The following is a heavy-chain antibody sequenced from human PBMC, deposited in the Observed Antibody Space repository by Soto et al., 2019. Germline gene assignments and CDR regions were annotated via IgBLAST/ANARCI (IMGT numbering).Heavy chain of an antibody. CDR3: ARNYYYGSDPEPDY. J-gene: IGHJ4*02. CDR2: ISAYNGST. Sequence: ASVKVSCKASGYTFTSYGISWVRQAPGQGLEWMGWISAYNGSTNYAQKLQGRVTMTTDTSTSTAYMELRSLRSDDTAVYYCARNYYYGSDPEPDYWGQGTLVTVSS. CDR1: GYTFTSYG. V-gene: IGHV1-18*01. D-gene: IGHD3-10*01.